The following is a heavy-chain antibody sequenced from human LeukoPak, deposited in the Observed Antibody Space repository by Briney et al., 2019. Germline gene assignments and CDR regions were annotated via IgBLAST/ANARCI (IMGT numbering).Heavy chain of an antibody. CDR3: AKSDGYYSGDYFDY. CDR2: ISAYNGNT. Sequence: ASVKVSCKASGYTFTSYGISWVRQAPGQGLEWMGWISAYNGNTNYAQKLQGRVTMTTDTSTSTAYMELRSLRSDDTAVYYYAKSDGYYSGDYFDYWGQGTLVTVSS. J-gene: IGHJ4*02. D-gene: IGHD3-22*01. V-gene: IGHV1-18*01. CDR1: GYTFTSYG.